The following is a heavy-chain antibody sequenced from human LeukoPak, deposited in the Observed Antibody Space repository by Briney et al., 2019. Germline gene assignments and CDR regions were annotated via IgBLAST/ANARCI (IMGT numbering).Heavy chain of an antibody. D-gene: IGHD3-10*01. CDR1: RFTFSNCW. CDR2: INSDGSST. CDR3: ARDGYGSGPDIDY. Sequence: PGGSLRLSCAASRFTFSNCWMHWVRQAPGKGLVWVSRINSDGSSTTYADSVKGRFTISRDNAKNTLYLQMNSLRAEDTVVYYCARDGYGSGPDIDYWGQGTLVTVSS. J-gene: IGHJ4*02. V-gene: IGHV3-74*01.